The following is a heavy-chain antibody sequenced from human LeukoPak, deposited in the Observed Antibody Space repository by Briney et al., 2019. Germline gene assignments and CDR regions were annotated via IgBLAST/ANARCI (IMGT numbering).Heavy chain of an antibody. CDR1: GGSISNYY. CDR3: ARHGGAYSFDY. J-gene: IGHJ4*02. Sequence: SETLSLTCTVSGGSISNYYWSWVRQPPGKGLEWIGCIYYIGSTNYNPSLESRVTISPDTSKNQFSLELSSVTAADTAVYYCARHGGAYSFDYWGQGTLVTVSS. CDR2: IYYIGST. V-gene: IGHV4-59*08. D-gene: IGHD4-11*01.